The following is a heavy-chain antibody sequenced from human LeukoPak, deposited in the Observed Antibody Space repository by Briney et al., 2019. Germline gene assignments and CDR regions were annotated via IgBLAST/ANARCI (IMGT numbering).Heavy chain of an antibody. J-gene: IGHJ4*02. D-gene: IGHD2-2*01. CDR3: ARRSGSSMSEY. CDR2: FYPGDSDT. Sequence: GESLKISCKGSGYSFTDYWIGGVRPRPGKGLEWMGMFYPGDSDTRYSPSFQGQITISADKSISTAHLQWSSLKASDDAMYFCARRSGSSMSEYWGQGTLVTVSS. CDR1: GYSFTDYW. V-gene: IGHV5-51*01.